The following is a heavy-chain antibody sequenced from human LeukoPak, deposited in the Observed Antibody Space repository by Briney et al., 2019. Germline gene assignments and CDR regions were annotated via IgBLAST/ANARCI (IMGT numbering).Heavy chain of an antibody. V-gene: IGHV3-53*01. CDR2: LYASGDA. Sequence: GGSLRLSCAASGFTVSTNYMNWVRQTPGKGLEWVSILYASGDAYYADSVKGRFTISRDNSKNTLYLQMNSLRAEDTAVYYCARDRIAAAGSLPAFDIWGQGTMVTVSS. CDR1: GFTVSTNY. CDR3: ARDRIAAAGSLPAFDI. D-gene: IGHD6-13*01. J-gene: IGHJ3*02.